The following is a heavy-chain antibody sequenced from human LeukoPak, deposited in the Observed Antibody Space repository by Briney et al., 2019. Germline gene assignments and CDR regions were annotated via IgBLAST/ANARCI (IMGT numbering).Heavy chain of an antibody. V-gene: IGHV4-59*01. CDR1: NGSISSYY. Sequence: SETLSLTCTVSNGSISSYYWSWIRQPPGKGLEWIGYISYSGSTNCNPSLKSRVTISADRSKNQFSLKLSSVTAADTAVYYCARVREWFDPWGQGTLVTVSS. D-gene: IGHD5-24*01. J-gene: IGHJ5*02. CDR3: ARVREWFDP. CDR2: ISYSGST.